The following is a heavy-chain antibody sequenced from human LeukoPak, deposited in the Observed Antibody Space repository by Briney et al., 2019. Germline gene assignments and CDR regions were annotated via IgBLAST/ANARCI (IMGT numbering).Heavy chain of an antibody. D-gene: IGHD6-19*01. CDR3: ATHLGSGWYLDY. CDR1: GFIFSNYG. J-gene: IGHJ4*01. Sequence: PGRSLRLSCAASGFIFSNYGMHWVRQAPGKGLEWVAVISYDGSNRYNADSVKGRFTISRDTSKNTLYLQMNSLRAEDTAVYYCATHLGSGWYLDYWGHGTLVTVSS. CDR2: ISYDGSNR. V-gene: IGHV3-30*03.